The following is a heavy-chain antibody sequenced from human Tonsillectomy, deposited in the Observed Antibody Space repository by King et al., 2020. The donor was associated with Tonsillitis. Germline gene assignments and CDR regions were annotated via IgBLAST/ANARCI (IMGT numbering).Heavy chain of an antibody. Sequence: VQLVESGGGLAQPGGSLRLSCAASGFSFSNYVMSWVRQAPGKGLEWVSTISGSGGSTYYADSVTGRFTISRDNSKNTVYLQMNSLRAEDTAVYYCAKETPSLYDSGSYRDHWGQGTPVTVSS. CDR1: GFSFSNYV. CDR3: AKETPSLYDSGSYRDH. J-gene: IGHJ4*02. CDR2: ISGSGGST. V-gene: IGHV3-23*04. D-gene: IGHD3-10*01.